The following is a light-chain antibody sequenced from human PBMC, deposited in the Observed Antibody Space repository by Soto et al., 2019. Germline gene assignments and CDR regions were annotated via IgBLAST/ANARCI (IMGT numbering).Light chain of an antibody. V-gene: IGKV3-11*01. CDR1: RSVGSN. CDR2: DAS. Sequence: DTVLTQFPATLSLSPGDRATLSCRASRSVGSNLAWYQQKPGQAPRLLIYDASNRASGIPARFSGSGSGTDFTLTISSLEPEDFATYYCQQRYNWPPITFGQGTRLEIK. J-gene: IGKJ5*01. CDR3: QQRYNWPPIT.